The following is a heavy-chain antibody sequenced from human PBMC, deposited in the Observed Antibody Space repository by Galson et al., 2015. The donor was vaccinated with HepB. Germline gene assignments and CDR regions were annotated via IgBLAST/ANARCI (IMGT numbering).Heavy chain of an antibody. J-gene: IGHJ5*02. CDR2: ISSSSSTI. D-gene: IGHD3-3*01. CDR3: ARAIRGSDDFWSGHYYGSPNGWFDP. V-gene: IGHV3-48*02. Sequence: SLRLSCAASGFTFSSYWMHWVRQAPGKGLEWVSYISSSSSTIYYADSVKGRFTISRDNAKNSLYLQMNSLRDEDTAVYYCARAIRGSDDFWSGHYYGSPNGWFDPWAREPWSPSPQ. CDR1: GFTFSSYW.